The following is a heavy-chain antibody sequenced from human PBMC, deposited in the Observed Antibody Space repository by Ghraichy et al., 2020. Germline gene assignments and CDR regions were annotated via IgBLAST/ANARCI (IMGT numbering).Heavy chain of an antibody. V-gene: IGHV1-18*01. CDR3: ARDLMVRGVTGY. J-gene: IGHJ4*02. CDR2: ISAYNGNR. CDR1: GYTFTSYG. D-gene: IGHD3-10*01. Sequence: ASVKVSCKASGYTFTSYGISWVRQAPGQGLEWMGWISAYNGNRNYAQKLQGRVTMTTDTSTSTAYMELRSLTSDDTAIYYCARDLMVRGVTGYWGQGTLVNVSS.